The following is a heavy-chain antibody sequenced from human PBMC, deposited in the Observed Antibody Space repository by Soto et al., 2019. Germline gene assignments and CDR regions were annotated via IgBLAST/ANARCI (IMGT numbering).Heavy chain of an antibody. CDR3: AAYYGEYVGY. Sequence: ASVKVSCKASGYTFTGFYLHWLRQAPGQGLEWMGWINPNSGGTKYAQKFQGRVTMTRDMSISTGYMELSSLRSDDTAVYYCAAYYGEYVGYWGQGTQVTVSS. CDR1: GYTFTGFY. V-gene: IGHV1-2*02. D-gene: IGHD4-17*01. CDR2: INPNSGGT. J-gene: IGHJ4*02.